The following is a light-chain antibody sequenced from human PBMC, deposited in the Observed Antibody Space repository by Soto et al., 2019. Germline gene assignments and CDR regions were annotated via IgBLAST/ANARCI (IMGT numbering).Light chain of an antibody. CDR1: QSVTSSD. J-gene: IGKJ1*01. CDR3: QQYHNLWT. CDR2: GAS. Sequence: EVVLTQSPGNLSLSPGERATLSCRASQSVTSSDLAWYQQKPGQAPRLLISGASSRATGIPDRFSGSGSGTEFTLTITSLQSEDFALYYCQQYHNLWTFGRGTKVDIK. V-gene: IGKV3-20*01.